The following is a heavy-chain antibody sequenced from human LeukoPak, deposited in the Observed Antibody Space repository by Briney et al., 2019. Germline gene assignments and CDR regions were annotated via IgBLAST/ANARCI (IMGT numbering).Heavy chain of an antibody. CDR3: ARDLSGYSYGHDY. V-gene: IGHV3-7*01. CDR2: IKQDGSEK. D-gene: IGHD5-18*01. J-gene: IGHJ4*02. Sequence: GGSLRLSCAASGFTFSSYWMSWVRQAPGKGLEWVANIKQDGSEKYYVDSVKGRFTISRDNAKNSLYLQMNSLRAEDTAVYYCARDLSGYSYGHDYWGQGTLVTVSS. CDR1: GFTFSSYW.